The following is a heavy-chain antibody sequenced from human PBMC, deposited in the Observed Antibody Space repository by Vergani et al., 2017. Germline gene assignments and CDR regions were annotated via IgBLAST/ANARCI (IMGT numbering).Heavy chain of an antibody. Sequence: QVQLVESGGGVVQPGGSLRLSCAASGFTFSSYGMHWVRQAPGKGLEWVAFIRYDGSNKYYADSVKGQFTISRDNSKNTLYLQMNSRRAEDTAVYYCAKDGYDILNGTYGMDVWGKGTTVTVSS. CDR2: IRYDGSNK. V-gene: IGHV3-30*02. D-gene: IGHD3-9*01. CDR3: AKDGYDILNGTYGMDV. J-gene: IGHJ6*04. CDR1: GFTFSSYG.